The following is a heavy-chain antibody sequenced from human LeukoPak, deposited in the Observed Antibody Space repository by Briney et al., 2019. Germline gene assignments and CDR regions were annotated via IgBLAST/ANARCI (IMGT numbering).Heavy chain of an antibody. CDR2: ISGSGAIT. V-gene: IGHV3-23*01. CDR3: AKGPIVRFDS. D-gene: IGHD1-26*01. CDR1: GCSISSSSYY. J-gene: IGHJ4*02. Sequence: PSETLSLTCTVSGCSISSSSYYWVWVRQAPGKGLEVVSSISGSGAITDYSDSVKCRFASSRDNSKTTLYLQMNSLRAEETAVYYCAKGPIVRFDSWGQGTLVTVSS.